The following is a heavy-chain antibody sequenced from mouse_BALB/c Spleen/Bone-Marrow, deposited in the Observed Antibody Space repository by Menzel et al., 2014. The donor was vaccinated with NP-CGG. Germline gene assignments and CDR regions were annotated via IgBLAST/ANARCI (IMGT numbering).Heavy chain of an antibody. CDR2: INPSTGYT. V-gene: IGHV1-7*01. CDR3: ARGRFAY. CDR1: GYTFTGYW. Sequence: VQGVESGAELAKPGASVKMSCKASGYTFTGYWMHWVKQRPGQGLEWIGYINPSTGYTEYNQKFKDKATLTADKSSSTAYMQLSSLTSEDSAVYFCARGRFAYWGQGTLVTVSA. J-gene: IGHJ3*01.